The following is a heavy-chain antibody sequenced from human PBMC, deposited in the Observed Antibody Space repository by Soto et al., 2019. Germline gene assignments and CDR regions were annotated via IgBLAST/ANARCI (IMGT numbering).Heavy chain of an antibody. Sequence: SETLSLTCTVSGGSISSSSYYWGWIRQPPGKGLEWIGSIYYSGSTYYNPSLKSRVTISVDTSKNQFSLKLSSVTAADTAVYYCSGAPINAWEYYYYYYGMDVWGQGTTVTVSS. CDR3: SGAPINAWEYYYYYYGMDV. CDR2: IYYSGST. J-gene: IGHJ6*02. CDR1: GGSISSSSYY. V-gene: IGHV4-39*07. D-gene: IGHD1-26*01.